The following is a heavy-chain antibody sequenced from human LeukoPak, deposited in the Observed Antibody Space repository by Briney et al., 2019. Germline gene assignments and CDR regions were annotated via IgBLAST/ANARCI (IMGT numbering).Heavy chain of an antibody. V-gene: IGHV4-59*08. J-gene: IGHJ3*02. D-gene: IGHD1-26*01. CDR3: ARHCIVRATCAFDI. CDR1: GGSISSYY. CDR2: IYYSGST. Sequence: PSETLSLTCTVSGGSISSYYWSWIRQPPGKGXEWIGYIYYSGSTNYNPSLKSRVTISVDTSKNQFSLKLSSVTAADTAVYYCARHCIVRATCAFDIWGQGTMVTVSS.